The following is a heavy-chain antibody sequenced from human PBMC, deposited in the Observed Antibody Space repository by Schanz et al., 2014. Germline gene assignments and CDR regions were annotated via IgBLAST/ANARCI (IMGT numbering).Heavy chain of an antibody. J-gene: IGHJ6*02. CDR3: ARHYMGPHNNYAMDV. Sequence: QVQLQESGPGLVKPSETLSLTCTVPSDSISHYYLSWIRQPPGKELEWVAFIYDRGSTSYNPSLNSRDPISLDTAKNQFPLKLSSVTAADTAVYYCARHYMGPHNNYAMDVWGQGNKVTVSS. V-gene: IGHV4-59*08. CDR2: IYDRGST. CDR1: SDSISHYY.